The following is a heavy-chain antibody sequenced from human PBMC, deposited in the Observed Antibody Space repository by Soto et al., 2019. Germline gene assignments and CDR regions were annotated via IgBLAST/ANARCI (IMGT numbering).Heavy chain of an antibody. CDR2: IYHSGST. CDR1: GGSISSGGYS. CDR3: ARDLADFYFDY. J-gene: IGHJ4*02. Sequence: QLQLQESGSGLVKPSQTLSLTCAVSGGSISSGGYSWSWIRQPPGKGLEWIGYIYHSGSTYYNPSLKSRVNRSVDRSKNQFSLKLSSVTAADTAVYYCARDLADFYFDYWGQGTLVTVSS. V-gene: IGHV4-30-2*01. D-gene: IGHD6-19*01.